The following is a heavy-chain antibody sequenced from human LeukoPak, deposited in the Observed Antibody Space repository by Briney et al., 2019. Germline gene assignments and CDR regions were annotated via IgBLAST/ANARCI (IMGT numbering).Heavy chain of an antibody. CDR3: ARDQFVVVPAALNY. J-gene: IGHJ4*02. V-gene: IGHV1-18*01. CDR1: GYTFTSYG. D-gene: IGHD2-2*01. CDR2: ISAYNGNT. Sequence: GASVKVSCKASGYTFTSYGISWVRQAPGQGLEWMGWISAYNGNTNYAQKLQGRVTMTTDTPTSTAYMELRSLRSDDTAVYYCARDQFVVVPAALNYWGQGTLVTVSS.